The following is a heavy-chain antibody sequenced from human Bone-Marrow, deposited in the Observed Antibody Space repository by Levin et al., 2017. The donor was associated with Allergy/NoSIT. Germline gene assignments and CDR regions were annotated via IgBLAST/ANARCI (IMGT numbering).Heavy chain of an antibody. CDR3: AKDPGSGWYASFDY. CDR1: GFTFDDYA. CDR2: ISWNSGSI. J-gene: IGHJ4*02. Sequence: PGGSLRLSCAASGFTFDDYAMHWVRQAPGKGLEWVSGISWNSGSIGYADSVKGRFTISRDNAKNSLYLQMNSLRAEDTALYYCAKDPGSGWYASFDYWGQGTLVTVSS. D-gene: IGHD6-19*01. V-gene: IGHV3-9*01.